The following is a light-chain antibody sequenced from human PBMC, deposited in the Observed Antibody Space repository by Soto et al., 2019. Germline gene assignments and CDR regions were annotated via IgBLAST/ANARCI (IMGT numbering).Light chain of an antibody. CDR2: VAS. Sequence: EIVLTQSPGTLSLSPGDTATLSCRASQSVSSSYLAWYQQKPGQAPRLLIYVASIRATGIPDRFSGSGSGTDYTLTINRLEPEDFAVYYCQKYGSSQRPFGQGTKVENK. V-gene: IGKV3-20*01. CDR3: QKYGSSQRP. CDR1: QSVSSSY. J-gene: IGKJ1*01.